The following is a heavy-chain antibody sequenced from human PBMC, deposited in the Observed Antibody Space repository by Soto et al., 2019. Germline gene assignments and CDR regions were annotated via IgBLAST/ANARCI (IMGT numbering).Heavy chain of an antibody. D-gene: IGHD1-26*01. Sequence: GGSLRLSCAASGFIFSNAWRNWVRQAPGRGVEWVGRIKRRTDGGTADYAAPVKGRFPISRDDSKNTLFLEMNSLNTEHTALYYCPFGMMGPTTNYWGPGTLVTVSS. CDR3: PFGMMGPTTNY. CDR1: GFIFSNAW. CDR2: IKRRTDGGTA. V-gene: IGHV3-15*07. J-gene: IGHJ4*02.